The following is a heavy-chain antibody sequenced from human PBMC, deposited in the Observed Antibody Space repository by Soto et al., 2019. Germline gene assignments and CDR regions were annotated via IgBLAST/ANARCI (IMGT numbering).Heavy chain of an antibody. CDR2: INPYNGNT. D-gene: IGHD1-26*01. J-gene: IGHJ5*02. CDR3: GRDPVGGTWFDP. V-gene: IGHV1-18*01. CDR1: GYTFTSYG. Sequence: ASVKVSCKASGYTFTSYGISWVRQAPGQGLEWMGWINPYNGNTNYAQKLQGRVTMTTDTSTSTAYMELRSLRSDDTAVYYCGRDPVGGTWFDPWGQGTLVPVSP.